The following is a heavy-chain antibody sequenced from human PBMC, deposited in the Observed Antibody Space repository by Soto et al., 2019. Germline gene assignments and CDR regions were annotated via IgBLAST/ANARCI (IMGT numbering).Heavy chain of an antibody. D-gene: IGHD2-2*02. CDR2: ISSRSSVI. Sequence: EVQLVESGGGMVKPGESLRLSCVASDSTFSSYSMNWVRQAPGRGLEWVSSISSRSSVIFYAESMRGRFTISRDNAKNSLYLQMNSLRAEDTAVYYCLRGGRGYTKDDTLDISGQGTMVTVSS. V-gene: IGHV3-21*01. J-gene: IGHJ3*02. CDR1: DSTFSSYS. CDR3: LRGGRGYTKDDTLDI.